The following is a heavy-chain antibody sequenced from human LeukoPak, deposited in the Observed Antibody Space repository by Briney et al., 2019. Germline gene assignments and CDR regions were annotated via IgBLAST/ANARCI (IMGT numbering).Heavy chain of an antibody. J-gene: IGHJ3*02. CDR1: GGSISSYY. Sequence: PSETLSLICTVSGGSISSYYWSWIRQPPGKGLEWIGYIYYSGSTNYNPSLKSRVTISVDTSKNQFSLKLSSVTAADTAVYYCARLRTTRIGAFDIWGQGTMVTVSS. CDR2: IYYSGST. D-gene: IGHD1-1*01. V-gene: IGHV4-59*08. CDR3: ARLRTTRIGAFDI.